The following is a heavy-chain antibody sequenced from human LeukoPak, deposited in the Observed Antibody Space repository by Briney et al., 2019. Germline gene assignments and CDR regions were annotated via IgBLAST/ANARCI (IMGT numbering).Heavy chain of an antibody. CDR3: AKNRGSYGEFDY. Sequence: GGSLRLSCAASGFSFSNYAMGWVRQAPGKGLEWVSTISDSGGNTYYADFVEGRFTISRDNSKNTLYVQMNSLRAEDTAVYYCAKNRGSYGEFDYWGQGTLVTVSS. CDR1: GFSFSNYA. J-gene: IGHJ4*02. CDR2: ISDSGGNT. D-gene: IGHD1-26*01. V-gene: IGHV3-23*01.